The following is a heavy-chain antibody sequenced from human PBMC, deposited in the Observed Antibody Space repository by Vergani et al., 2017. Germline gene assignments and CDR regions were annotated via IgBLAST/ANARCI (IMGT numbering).Heavy chain of an antibody. V-gene: IGHV3-33*01. D-gene: IGHD3-10*01. CDR3: ARDYYYGSGSYSWYYYYYYMDV. J-gene: IGHJ6*03. Sequence: QVQLVESGGGVVQPGRSLRLACAASGFTFSSYGMHWVRQAPGKGLEWVAVIWYDGSNKYYADSVKGRFTMSRDNSKNTLYLQMNSLRAEDTAVYYCARDYYYGSGSYSWYYYYYYMDVWGKGTTVTVSS. CDR2: IWYDGSNK. CDR1: GFTFSSYG.